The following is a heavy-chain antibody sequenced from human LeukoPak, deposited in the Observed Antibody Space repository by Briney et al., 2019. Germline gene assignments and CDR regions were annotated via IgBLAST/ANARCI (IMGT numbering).Heavy chain of an antibody. Sequence: GRSLRLSCAASGFTFSGSAMHWVRQASGKGLEWVGRIRSKANSYATAYAASVKGRFTISRDDSKNTAYLQMNSLKTEDTAVYYCTRHGGTGKNWFDPWGQGTLVTVSS. CDR2: IRSKANSYAT. CDR1: GFTFSGSA. D-gene: IGHD3-16*01. V-gene: IGHV3-73*01. CDR3: TRHGGTGKNWFDP. J-gene: IGHJ5*02.